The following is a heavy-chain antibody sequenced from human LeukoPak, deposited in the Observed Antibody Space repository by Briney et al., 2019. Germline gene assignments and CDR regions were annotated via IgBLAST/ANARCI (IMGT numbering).Heavy chain of an antibody. J-gene: IGHJ4*02. CDR2: INHSGST. Sequence: PSETLSLTCAVYGGSFSGYYWSWLRPPPGKGLEWIGEINHSGSTNYNPSLKSRVPISVDTSKNQFSLKLSSVTAADTAVYYCAGHLPYFDYWGQGTLVTVSS. V-gene: IGHV4-34*01. CDR1: GGSFSGYY. D-gene: IGHD2-2*01. CDR3: AGHLPYFDY.